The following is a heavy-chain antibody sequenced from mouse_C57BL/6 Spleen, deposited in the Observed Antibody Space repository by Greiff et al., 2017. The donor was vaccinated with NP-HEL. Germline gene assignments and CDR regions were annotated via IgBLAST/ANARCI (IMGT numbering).Heavy chain of an antibody. V-gene: IGHV1-55*01. J-gene: IGHJ1*03. D-gene: IGHD1-1*01. CDR2: IYPGSGST. CDR3: AREWTTVVRGYFDV. Sequence: QVQLQQSGAELVKPGASVKMSCKASGYTFTSYWITWVKQRPGQGLEWIGDIYPGSGSTNYNEKFKSKATLTVDTSSSTAYMQLSSLTSEDSAVYYCAREWTTVVRGYFDVWGTGTTVTVSS. CDR1: GYTFTSYW.